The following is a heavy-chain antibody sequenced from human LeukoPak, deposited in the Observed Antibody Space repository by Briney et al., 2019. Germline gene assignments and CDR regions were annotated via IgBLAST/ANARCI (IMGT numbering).Heavy chain of an antibody. V-gene: IGHV1-69*06. Sequence: SVKVSCKASGGTFSSYAISWVRQAPGQGLEWMGGIIPIFGTANYAQKFQGRVTITADKSTSTAYMELSSLRSEDTAVYYCARSGLRVGLVFDYWGQGTLVTVSS. D-gene: IGHD3/OR15-3a*01. CDR1: GGTFSSYA. J-gene: IGHJ4*02. CDR2: IIPIFGTA. CDR3: ARSGLRVGLVFDY.